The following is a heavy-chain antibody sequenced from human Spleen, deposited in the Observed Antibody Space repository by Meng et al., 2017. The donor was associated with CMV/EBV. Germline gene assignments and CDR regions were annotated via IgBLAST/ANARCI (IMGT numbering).Heavy chain of an antibody. Sequence: ETLSLTCAASGFKFSDYDMHWVRQVTGKGLEWLSAIGTLHDTFYPDSVKGRFTVSRENAQNSLFLQMKSLTAGDTAVYYCARASKDFLNGHWNYGMDVWGQGTTVTISS. J-gene: IGHJ6*02. CDR2: IGTLHDT. CDR3: ARASKDFLNGHWNYGMDV. D-gene: IGHD3-3*01. CDR1: GFKFSDYD. V-gene: IGHV3-13*01.